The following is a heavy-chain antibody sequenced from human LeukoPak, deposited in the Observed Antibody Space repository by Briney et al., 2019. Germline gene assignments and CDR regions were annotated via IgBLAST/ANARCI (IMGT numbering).Heavy chain of an antibody. CDR1: GGSISSYY. Sequence: SETLSLTCTVSGGSISSYYWSRIRQPPGKGLEWIGYIYYSGGTNYNPSLKSRVTISVDTSKNQFSLKLSSVTAADTAVYYCARSRYYDSSGYYPTTTNFDYWGQGTLVTVSS. CDR2: IYYSGGT. D-gene: IGHD3-22*01. V-gene: IGHV4-59*01. CDR3: ARSRYYDSSGYYPTTTNFDY. J-gene: IGHJ4*02.